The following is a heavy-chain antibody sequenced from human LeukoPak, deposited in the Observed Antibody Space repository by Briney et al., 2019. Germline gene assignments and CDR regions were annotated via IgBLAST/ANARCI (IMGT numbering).Heavy chain of an antibody. V-gene: IGHV4-59*08. CDR2: IYYSGST. J-gene: IGHJ4*02. Sequence: SETLSLTCTVSGGSISSYYWSWIRQPPGKGLEWIGYIYYSGSTNYNPSLKSRVTISVDTSKNQFSLKLSSVTAADTAVYYCARILRLRIHLDYWGQGTLVTVSS. CDR1: GGSISSYY. CDR3: ARILRLRIHLDY.